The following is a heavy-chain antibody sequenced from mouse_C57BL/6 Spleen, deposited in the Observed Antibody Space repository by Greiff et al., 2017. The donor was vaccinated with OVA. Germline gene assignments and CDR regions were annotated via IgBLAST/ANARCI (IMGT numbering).Heavy chain of an antibody. D-gene: IGHD4-1*01. V-gene: IGHV1-42*01. Sequence: SGPELVKPGASVKISCKASGYSFTGYYMNWVKQSPEKSLEWIGEINPSTGGTTYNQKFKAKATLTVDKSSSTAYMQLKSLTSEDSAVYYCARLGDWDVDYWGQGTTLTVSS. CDR1: GYSFTGYY. CDR3: ARLGDWDVDY. CDR2: INPSTGGT. J-gene: IGHJ2*01.